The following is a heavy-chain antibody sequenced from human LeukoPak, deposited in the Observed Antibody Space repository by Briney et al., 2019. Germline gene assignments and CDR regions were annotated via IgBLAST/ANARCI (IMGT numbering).Heavy chain of an antibody. CDR1: GGSISSGGYS. Sequence: SQTLSLTCAVSGGSISSGGYSWSWIRQPPGKGLEWIGYIYHSGSTYYNPSLKSRVTISVDRSKNQSSLKLSSVTAADTAVYYCARGPGEGYDFWSGYPWYFDLWGRGTLVTVSS. CDR2: IYHSGST. V-gene: IGHV4-30-2*01. CDR3: ARGPGEGYDFWSGYPWYFDL. J-gene: IGHJ2*01. D-gene: IGHD3-3*01.